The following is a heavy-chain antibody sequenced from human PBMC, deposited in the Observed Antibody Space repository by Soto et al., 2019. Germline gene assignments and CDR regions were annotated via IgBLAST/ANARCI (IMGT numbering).Heavy chain of an antibody. J-gene: IGHJ6*02. CDR2: IDPSDSYT. V-gene: IGHV5-10-1*01. D-gene: IGHD2-15*01. Sequence: GESLKISCKGSGYSFTSYWISGVRQMPGKGLEWMGRIDPSDSYTNSSPSFQGHVTISADKSIRTAYLQRSSLRASDTAMYYCSRYCSGGSCYYYYGMDVWGQGTTVTVSS. CDR1: GYSFTSYW. CDR3: SRYCSGGSCYYYYGMDV.